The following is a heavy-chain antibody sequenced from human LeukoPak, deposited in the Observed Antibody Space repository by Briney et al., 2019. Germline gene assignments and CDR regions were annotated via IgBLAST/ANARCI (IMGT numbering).Heavy chain of an antibody. CDR1: GLTFSFYW. V-gene: IGHV3-48*04. CDR3: ARGGPDSSGYYHSISD. Sequence: PGGSLRLSCAASGLTFSFYWMNWVRQAPWKGLEWVSYICSGGRTIYYADSVKGRFTISRDSAKNSLYLQMNSLRAEDTAVYYCARGGPDSSGYYHSISDWGQGTLVTVSS. D-gene: IGHD3-22*01. CDR2: ICSGGRTI. J-gene: IGHJ4*02.